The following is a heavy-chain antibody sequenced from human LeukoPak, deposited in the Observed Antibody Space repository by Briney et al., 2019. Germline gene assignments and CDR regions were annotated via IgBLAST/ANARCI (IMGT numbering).Heavy chain of an antibody. CDR2: ISGSGGSK. V-gene: IGHV3-23*01. CDR1: GFTFSAYA. CDR3: AKERYCSSTSCYGGSYYFDY. D-gene: IGHD2-2*01. J-gene: IGHJ4*02. Sequence: PGGSLRLSCAASGFTFSAYAMTWVRQAPGKGLQWVSVISGSGGSKFYADSVKGRFTISRDNSKNTLDLQMNSLRAEDTAVYYCAKERYCSSTSCYGGSYYFDYWGQGTLVTVSS.